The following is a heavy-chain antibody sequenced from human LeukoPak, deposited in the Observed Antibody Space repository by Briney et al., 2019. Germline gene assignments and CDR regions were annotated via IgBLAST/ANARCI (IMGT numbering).Heavy chain of an antibody. CDR2: ISPTGSTT. J-gene: IGHJ4*02. CDR1: GFSFSGHW. Sequence: GGSLRLSCAATGFSFSGHWMHWARQLPGKGLVWVSRISPTGSTTSYADSVKGRFTVSRDNAKNTLYLQVNNLRAEDTAVYYCARGPSSNWSGLDFWGQGTLLTVSS. CDR3: ARGPSSNWSGLDF. D-gene: IGHD6-13*01. V-gene: IGHV3-74*01.